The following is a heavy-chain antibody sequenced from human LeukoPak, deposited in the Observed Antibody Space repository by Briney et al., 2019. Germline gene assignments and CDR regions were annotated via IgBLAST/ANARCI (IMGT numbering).Heavy chain of an antibody. CDR1: GYTFSGFY. D-gene: IGHD5-18*01. V-gene: IGHV1-2*02. CDR3: AASVGYTYGLTNFFVY. CDR2: INPNIGTT. Sequence: ASVKVSCKASGYTFSGFYIHWVRQAPGQGLEWMGWINPNIGTTNYAPKFQGRVTMTRDTSITTAYMELIRLRSDDTAVYYCAASVGYTYGLTNFFVYWGQGTLVTVSS. J-gene: IGHJ4*02.